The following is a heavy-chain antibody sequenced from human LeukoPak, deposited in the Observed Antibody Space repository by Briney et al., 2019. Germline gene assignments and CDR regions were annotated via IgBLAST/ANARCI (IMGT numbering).Heavy chain of an antibody. CDR2: IYYSGST. CDR3: ARANDAFDI. D-gene: IGHD4/OR15-4a*01. V-gene: IGHV4-59*01. Sequence: PSETLSLTCTVSGGSISSYYWSWIRQPPGRGLEWIGYIYYSGSTNYNPSLKSRVTISVDTSKNQFSLKLSSVTAADTAVYYCARANDAFDIWGQGTMVTVSS. J-gene: IGHJ3*02. CDR1: GGSISSYY.